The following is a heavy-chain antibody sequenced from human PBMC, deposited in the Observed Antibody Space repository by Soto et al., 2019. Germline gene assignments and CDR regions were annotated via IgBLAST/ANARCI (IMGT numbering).Heavy chain of an antibody. CDR2: ISGSGGST. Sequence: PGGSLRLSCAASGFTCSNYAMSWVRQAPGKGLEWVSSISGSGGSTYYADSVKGRFTISRDNSKNTLYLQMNSLRAEDTAVYYCARDRVESGYPEYFQHWGQGTLVTVSS. CDR3: ARDRVESGYPEYFQH. CDR1: GFTCSNYA. J-gene: IGHJ1*01. D-gene: IGHD3-22*01. V-gene: IGHV3-23*01.